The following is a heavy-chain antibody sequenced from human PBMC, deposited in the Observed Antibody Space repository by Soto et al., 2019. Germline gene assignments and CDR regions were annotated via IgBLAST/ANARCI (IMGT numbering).Heavy chain of an antibody. V-gene: IGHV1-24*01. CDR2: FDPEDGGT. Sequence: GSVKVSCKVSGSTITELSMHWVRQAPGKGLEWMGGFDPEDGGTIYAQKFQGRVTMTEDTSTDTAYMELSSLRSEDTAVYYCATDPGTRSYYGMDVWGQGTTVTVSS. D-gene: IGHD1-1*01. CDR3: ATDPGTRSYYGMDV. J-gene: IGHJ6*02. CDR1: GSTITELS.